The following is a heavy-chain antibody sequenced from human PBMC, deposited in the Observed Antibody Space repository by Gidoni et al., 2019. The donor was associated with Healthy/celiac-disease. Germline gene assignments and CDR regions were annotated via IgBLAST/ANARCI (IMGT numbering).Heavy chain of an antibody. CDR1: GFTFSSYW. Sequence: EVQLVESGGGLVQPGGSLRLSCAASGFTFSSYWMSWVRQAPGKGLEWVANIKQDGSEKYYVDSVKGRFTISRDNAKNSLYLQMNSLRAEDTAVYYCARDSVVVVAAGFDWYFDLWGRGTLVTVSS. V-gene: IGHV3-7*01. CDR3: ARDSVVVVAAGFDWYFDL. CDR2: IKQDGSEK. J-gene: IGHJ2*01. D-gene: IGHD2-15*01.